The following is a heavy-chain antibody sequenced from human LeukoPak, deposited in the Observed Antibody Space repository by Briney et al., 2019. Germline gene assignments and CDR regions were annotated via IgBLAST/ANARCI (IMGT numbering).Heavy chain of an antibody. Sequence: QPGRSLRLSCAASGFTFSSYGMHWVRQAPGKGLEWVAVIWYDGSNKYYADSVKGRFTISRDNSKNTLYLQMNSLRAEDTAVYHCAKGSPTTVTLSFDYWGQGTLVTVSS. J-gene: IGHJ4*02. D-gene: IGHD4-17*01. V-gene: IGHV3-33*06. CDR1: GFTFSSYG. CDR3: AKGSPTTVTLSFDY. CDR2: IWYDGSNK.